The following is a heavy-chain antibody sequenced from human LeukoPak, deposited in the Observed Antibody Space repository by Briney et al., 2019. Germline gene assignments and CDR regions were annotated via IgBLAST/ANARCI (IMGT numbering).Heavy chain of an antibody. CDR2: IDYDSSHI. Sequence: GGSLTLSCAATGLIFSTSAMNWVRQVPGKGLERVSSIDYDSSHIYYAASVRGRFTISRDNARNSVYLQMNSLRVEDTAVYYCARDPLRYLRVGHYDYWGQGTLVAVSS. CDR1: GLIFSTSA. CDR3: ARDPLRYLRVGHYDY. V-gene: IGHV3-21*01. J-gene: IGHJ4*02. D-gene: IGHD3-9*01.